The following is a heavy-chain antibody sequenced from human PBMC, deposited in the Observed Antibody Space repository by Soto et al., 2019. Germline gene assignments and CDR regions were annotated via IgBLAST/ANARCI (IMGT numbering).Heavy chain of an antibody. J-gene: IGHJ3*02. CDR2: ISGSGGST. CDR3: AKDREAPEYYYDSSDAFDI. Sequence: GGSLRLSCAASGFTFSSYAMSWVRQAPGKGLEWVSAISGSGGSTYYSDSVKGRFTSSRDNSKNTLYLQMNSLRAEDTAVYYGAKDREAPEYYYDSSDAFDIWGQGTMVTVSS. V-gene: IGHV3-23*01. CDR1: GFTFSSYA. D-gene: IGHD3-22*01.